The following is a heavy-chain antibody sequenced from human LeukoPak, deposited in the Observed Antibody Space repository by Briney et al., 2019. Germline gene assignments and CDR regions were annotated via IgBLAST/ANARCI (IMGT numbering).Heavy chain of an antibody. D-gene: IGHD3-10*01. CDR3: ARADYYVSGSYVWFDP. CDR2: TYYRSKWYN. V-gene: IGHV6-1*01. Sequence: SQTLSLTCAISGDSVSSNSAAWNWIRQSPSRGLEWLGRTYYRSKWYNDFAVSVKSRITINADTSKNQFSLQLNSVTPEDTAVYYCARADYYVSGSYVWFDPWGQGTLVTVSS. CDR1: GDSVSSNSAA. J-gene: IGHJ5*02.